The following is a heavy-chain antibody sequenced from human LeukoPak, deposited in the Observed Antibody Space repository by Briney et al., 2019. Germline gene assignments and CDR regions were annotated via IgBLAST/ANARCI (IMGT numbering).Heavy chain of an antibody. Sequence: GGSLGLSCAASGLTFNNAWMSWVRQAPGKGLEWVGRIRSRSAGGTTDYGAPVKGRFTISRDDSKTTLYLQMNSLKTEDTAVYYCSTGGGTHDYWGQGTLVTVSS. CDR1: GLTFNNAW. D-gene: IGHD2-15*01. CDR2: IRSRSAGGTT. CDR3: STGGGTHDY. J-gene: IGHJ4*02. V-gene: IGHV3-15*01.